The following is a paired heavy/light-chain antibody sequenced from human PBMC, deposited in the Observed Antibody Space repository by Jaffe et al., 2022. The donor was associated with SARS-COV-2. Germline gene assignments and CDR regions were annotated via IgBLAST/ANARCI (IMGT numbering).Heavy chain of an antibody. CDR1: GASISSRTYY. CDR2: IYYSGST. J-gene: IGHJ6*02. V-gene: IGHV4-39*01. Sequence: QLQLQQSGPGLVKPSETLSLTCTVSGASISSRTYYWGWIRQPPGKGLEWIGSIYYSGSTYYNPSLKSRVTISVDTSKSQFSLNLRSVTAADTAVYYCASGGVVGTGENHYYAMDVWGQGTTVTVSS. D-gene: IGHD6-19*01. CDR3: ASGGVVGTGENHYYAMDV.
Light chain of an antibody. Sequence: EIVLTQSPGTLSLSPGERATLSCRASQSISSTYLAWYQHKPGQAPRLLISGASSGATAIPDRFSGSGSGTDFTLTISRLEPEDFAVYYCQQYGSSPWTFGQGTNLEIK. V-gene: IGKV3-20*01. CDR1: QSISSTY. CDR3: QQYGSSPWT. J-gene: IGKJ2*01. CDR2: GAS.